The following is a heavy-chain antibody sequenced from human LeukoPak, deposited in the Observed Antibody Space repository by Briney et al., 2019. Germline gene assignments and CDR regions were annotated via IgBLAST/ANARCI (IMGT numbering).Heavy chain of an antibody. J-gene: IGHJ4*02. CDR2: IRSKAYGGTT. CDR3: TRAVSGWTGYFDY. V-gene: IGHV3-49*04. CDR1: GFTFGDYA. D-gene: IGHD6-19*01. Sequence: GGSLRLSCTASGFTFGDYAMSWVRQAPGKGLEWVGFIRSKAYGGTTEYAASVKGRFTISRDDSKSMAYLQMNSLKTGDTAVYYCTRAVSGWTGYFDYWGQGTLVTVSS.